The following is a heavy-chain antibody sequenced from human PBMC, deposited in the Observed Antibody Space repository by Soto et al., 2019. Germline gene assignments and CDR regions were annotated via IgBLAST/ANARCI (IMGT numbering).Heavy chain of an antibody. CDR3: ASLLGSVTTFDN. CDR2: ISPDGRTT. V-gene: IGHV3-7*01. CDR1: GFMFSRSW. Sequence: GGSLRLSCAASGFMFSRSWMSWVRQAPGEGLKWVASISPDGRTTYYVGSVKGRFTISRDNAGNSVYLQMNSLRVEDTPIFYCASLLGSVTTFDNWGQGTLVTVSS. D-gene: IGHD1-1*01. J-gene: IGHJ4*02.